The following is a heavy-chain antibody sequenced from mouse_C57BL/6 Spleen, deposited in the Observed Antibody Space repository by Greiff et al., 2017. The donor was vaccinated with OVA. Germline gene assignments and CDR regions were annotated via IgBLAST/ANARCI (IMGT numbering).Heavy chain of an antibody. CDR2: IYPSDSET. Sequence: VQLQQPGAELVRPGSSVKLSCKASGYTFTSYWMDWVKQRPGQGLEWIGNIYPSDSETHYNQKFKDKATLTVDKSSSTAYMQLSSLTSEDSAVYYCARDRGSSYFDVWGTGTTVTVSS. V-gene: IGHV1-61*01. J-gene: IGHJ1*03. D-gene: IGHD1-1*01. CDR1: GYTFTSYW. CDR3: ARDRGSSYFDV.